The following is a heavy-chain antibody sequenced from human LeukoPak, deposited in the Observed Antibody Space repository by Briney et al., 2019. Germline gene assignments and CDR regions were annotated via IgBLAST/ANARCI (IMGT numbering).Heavy chain of an antibody. Sequence: SQTLSLTCDISGDSVSRDNAAWNWIRQSPSRGLEWLGRTYYRSKWYNDYAVSVQSRITITPDTSKNRVSLQLTSVAPEDTAVYYCARGLWSNLFYFDFWDQGALVTVSS. D-gene: IGHD2-8*02. V-gene: IGHV6-1*01. CDR1: GDSVSRDNAA. CDR3: ARGLWSNLFYFDF. CDR2: TYYRSKWYN. J-gene: IGHJ4*02.